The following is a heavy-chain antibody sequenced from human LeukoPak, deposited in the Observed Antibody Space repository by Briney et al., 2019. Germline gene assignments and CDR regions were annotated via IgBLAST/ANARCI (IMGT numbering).Heavy chain of an antibody. J-gene: IGHJ3*02. V-gene: IGHV1-69*05. CDR1: GGTFSSYA. Sequence: SVKVSCKASGGTFSSYAISWVRQAPGQGLEWMRGIIPIFGTANYAQKFQGGVTITTDESTSTAYMELSSLRSEDTAVYYCARDLTPPDSSGYYHAFDIWGQGTMVTVSS. D-gene: IGHD3-22*01. CDR3: ARDLTPPDSSGYYHAFDI. CDR2: IIPIFGTA.